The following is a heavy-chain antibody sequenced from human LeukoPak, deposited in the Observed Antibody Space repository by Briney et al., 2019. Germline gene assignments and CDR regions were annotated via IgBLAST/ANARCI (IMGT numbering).Heavy chain of an antibody. J-gene: IGHJ4*02. V-gene: IGHV3-30*02. CDR3: AKDRRSYYYGSGSFDY. D-gene: IGHD3-10*01. CDR2: IRYDGSNK. CDR1: GFTFSSYG. Sequence: GGSLRLSCAASGFTFSSYGMHWVRQAPGKGREWVAFIRYDGSNKYYADSVKGRFTISRDNSKNTLYLQMNSLRAEDTAVYYCAKDRRSYYYGSGSFDYWGQGTLVTVSS.